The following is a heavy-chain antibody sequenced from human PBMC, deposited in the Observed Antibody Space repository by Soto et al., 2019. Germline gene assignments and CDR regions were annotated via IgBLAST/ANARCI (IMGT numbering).Heavy chain of an antibody. CDR2: MNPNSGNT. Sequence: QVQLVQSGAEVKKPGASVKVPCKASGYTFTSYDINWERQATGQGLEWMGWMNPNSGNTSYAQKFHGRVTMTRNTSISTAYMELSSLRSEDKAVYYCSREVNFYGLDVWGQGTTVTVSS. CDR3: SREVNFYGLDV. CDR1: GYTFTSYD. V-gene: IGHV1-8*01. J-gene: IGHJ6*02.